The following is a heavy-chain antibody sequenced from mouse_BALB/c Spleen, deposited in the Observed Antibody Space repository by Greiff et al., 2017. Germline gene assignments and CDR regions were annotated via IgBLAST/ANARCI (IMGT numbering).Heavy chain of an antibody. D-gene: IGHD2-14*01. CDR3: TSHYRYDSSYWYFDV. Sequence: EVKVEESGGGLVQPGGSMKLSCVASGFTFSNYWMNWVRQSPEKGLEWVAEIRLKSNNYATHYAESVKGRFTISRDDSKSSVYLQMNNLRAEDTGIYYCTSHYRYDSSYWYFDVWGAGTTVTVSS. CDR1: GFTFSNYW. J-gene: IGHJ1*01. V-gene: IGHV6-6*02. CDR2: IRLKSNNYAT.